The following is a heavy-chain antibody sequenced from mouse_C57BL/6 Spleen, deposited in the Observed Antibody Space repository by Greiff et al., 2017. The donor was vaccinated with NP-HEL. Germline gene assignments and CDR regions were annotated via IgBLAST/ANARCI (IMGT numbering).Heavy chain of an antibody. CDR3: ARDDSSGFPLAY. Sequence: EVKLMESGGGLVQSGRSLRLSCATSGFTFSDFYMEWVRQAPGKGLEWIAASRNKANDYTTEYSASVKGRFIVSRDTSQSILYLQMNALRAEDTAIYYCARDDSSGFPLAYWGQGTLVTVSA. CDR2: SRNKANDYTT. CDR1: GFTFSDFY. D-gene: IGHD3-2*02. V-gene: IGHV7-1*01. J-gene: IGHJ3*01.